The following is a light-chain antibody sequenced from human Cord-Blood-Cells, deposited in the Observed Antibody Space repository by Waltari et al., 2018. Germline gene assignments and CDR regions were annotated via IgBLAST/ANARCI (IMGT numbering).Light chain of an antibody. CDR2: SNN. V-gene: IGLV1-44*01. CDR1: SSNIESNT. CDR3: AAWDDSLNGVV. J-gene: IGLJ2*01. Sequence: QPVLTQPPSASGTPGQRVTISCSGSSSNIESNTVNWYQQLPGTAPKLLIYSNNQRSSGVPDRFSGSKSGTSASLAISGLQSEDEADYYCAAWDDSLNGVVFGGGTKLTVL.